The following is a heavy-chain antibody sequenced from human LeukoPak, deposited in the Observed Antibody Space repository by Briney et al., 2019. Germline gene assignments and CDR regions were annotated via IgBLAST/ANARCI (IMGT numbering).Heavy chain of an antibody. V-gene: IGHV4-59*08. CDR2: IYYSGST. CDR1: GGSISSYY. Sequence: SETLSLTCTVSGGSISSYYWSWIRQPPGKGLEWIGYIYYSGSTNYNPSLKSRVTISVDTSKNQFSLKLSSVTAADTAVYYCAGHYFDDAFDVWGQGTMVTVSS. J-gene: IGHJ3*01. CDR3: AGHYFDDAFDV. D-gene: IGHD3-10*01.